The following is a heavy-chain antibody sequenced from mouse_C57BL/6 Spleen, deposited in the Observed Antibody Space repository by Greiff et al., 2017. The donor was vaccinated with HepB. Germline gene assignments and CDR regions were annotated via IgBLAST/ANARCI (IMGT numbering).Heavy chain of an antibody. CDR3: AKQGHYYGSSYVYFDY. V-gene: IGHV5-6*01. Sequence: EVQGVESGGDLVKPGGSLKLSCAASGFTFSSYGMSWARQTPDKRLEWVATISSGGSYTYYPDSVKGRFTISRGNAKNTLYLQMSSLKSEDTAMYYCAKQGHYYGSSYVYFDYWGQGTTLTVSS. J-gene: IGHJ2*01. D-gene: IGHD1-1*01. CDR1: GFTFSSYG. CDR2: ISSGGSYT.